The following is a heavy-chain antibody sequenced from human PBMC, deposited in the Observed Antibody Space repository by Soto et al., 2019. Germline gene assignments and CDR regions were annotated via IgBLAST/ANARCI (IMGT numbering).Heavy chain of an antibody. Sequence: SVQVSCKASGGTFSSYAISWVRQAPGQGLEWMGGIIPIFGTANYAQKFQGRVTITADESTSTAYMELSSLRSEDTAVYYCAITGAFTRPLQFYYYYGMDLWGQGTTVTVSS. J-gene: IGHJ6*02. D-gene: IGHD4-4*01. V-gene: IGHV1-69*13. CDR1: GGTFSSYA. CDR2: IIPIFGTA. CDR3: AITGAFTRPLQFYYYYGMDL.